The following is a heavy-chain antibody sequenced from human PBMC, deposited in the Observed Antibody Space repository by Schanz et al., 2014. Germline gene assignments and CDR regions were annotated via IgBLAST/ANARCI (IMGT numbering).Heavy chain of an antibody. J-gene: IGHJ3*02. CDR1: GFTFNFYG. V-gene: IGHV3-30*18. D-gene: IGHD2-8*01. CDR2: ISYDGSNK. Sequence: QAQVVESGGGVVQPGRSLRLSCAASGFTFNFYGIHWVRQAPGKGLEWVTVISYDGSNKYYADSVKGRFTISRDNSKNTVYLQMNSLRSEDTALYYCAKLGQDTNGSFDIWGQGTMVTVSS. CDR3: AKLGQDTNGSFDI.